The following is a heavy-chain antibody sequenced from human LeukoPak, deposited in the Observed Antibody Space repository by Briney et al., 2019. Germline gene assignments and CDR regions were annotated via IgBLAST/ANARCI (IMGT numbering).Heavy chain of an antibody. J-gene: IGHJ6*04. V-gene: IGHV1-2*02. CDR3: ARADIAAAGTPLGMDV. Sequence: GALVKVSCKASGYTFTGYYMYWVRQAPGQGLEWMGWINPNSGGTNYAQKFQGRVTMTRDTSISTAYMELSRLRSDDTAVYYCARADIAAAGTPLGMDVWGKGTTVTVSS. D-gene: IGHD6-13*01. CDR1: GYTFTGYY. CDR2: INPNSGGT.